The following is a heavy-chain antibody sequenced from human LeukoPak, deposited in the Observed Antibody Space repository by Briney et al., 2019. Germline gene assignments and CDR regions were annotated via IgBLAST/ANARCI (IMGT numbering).Heavy chain of an antibody. J-gene: IGHJ4*02. CDR1: GFTFSSYW. D-gene: IGHD1-1*01. CDR2: IKYDGDEE. V-gene: IGHV3-7*01. Sequence: PGGSLRLSCAASGFTFSSYWMSWMRQAPGKGLEWVANIKYDGDEEYYVDSVRGRFTISRDNAKNSLYLQLSSLRVEDAAVYYCKSGGAAPGSFDYWGQGTLVTVS. CDR3: KSGGAAPGSFDY.